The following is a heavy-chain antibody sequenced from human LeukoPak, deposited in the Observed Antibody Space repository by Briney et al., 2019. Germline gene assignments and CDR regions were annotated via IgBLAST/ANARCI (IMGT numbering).Heavy chain of an antibody. CDR3: ARNYYDDSGYHDAFDM. Sequence: PGGSLRLSCAASGFTLSDHYMDWVRQAPGKGLEWVGRTRNKDNSYTTEYAASVKGRFTISRDDSKNSLYLQMNSLKSEDTAVYYCARNYYDDSGYHDAFDMWGQGTMVTVSP. V-gene: IGHV3-72*01. J-gene: IGHJ3*02. D-gene: IGHD3-22*01. CDR2: TRNKDNSYTT. CDR1: GFTLSDHY.